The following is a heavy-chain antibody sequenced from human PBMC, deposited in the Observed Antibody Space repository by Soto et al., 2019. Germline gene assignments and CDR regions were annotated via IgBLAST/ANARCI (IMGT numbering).Heavy chain of an antibody. V-gene: IGHV4-30-4*01. CDR3: ARDVYIAARPGAFDY. Sequence: QVQLQESGPGLVKPSQTLSLTCTVSGGSISSGDYYWSWIRQPPGKGLEWIGYIYYSGSTYYNPSLKSRVTIAVDTSKNQFSLKLSSVTAADTAVYYCARDVYIAARPGAFDYWGQGTLVTVSS. D-gene: IGHD6-6*01. J-gene: IGHJ4*02. CDR2: IYYSGST. CDR1: GGSISSGDYY.